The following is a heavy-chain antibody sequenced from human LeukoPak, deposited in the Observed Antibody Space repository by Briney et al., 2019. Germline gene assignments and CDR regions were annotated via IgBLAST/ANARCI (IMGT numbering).Heavy chain of an antibody. CDR2: ISYDGSNE. CDR3: ARDGATYYYYYGMDV. Sequence: AGRSLRLSCAASGFTFSSYAMHWVRQAPGKGLEWVAVISYDGSNEYYADSVKGRFTISRDNSKNTLYLQMNSLRAEATAVYYCARDGATYYYYYGMDVWGQGTTVTVSS. CDR1: GFTFSSYA. V-gene: IGHV3-30*04. J-gene: IGHJ6*02. D-gene: IGHD1-26*01.